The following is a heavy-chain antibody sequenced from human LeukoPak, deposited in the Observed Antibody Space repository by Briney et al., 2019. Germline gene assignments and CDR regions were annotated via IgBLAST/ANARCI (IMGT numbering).Heavy chain of an antibody. CDR1: GFTFSSYW. V-gene: IGHV3-74*01. J-gene: IGHJ4*02. D-gene: IGHD6-13*01. CDR3: VKDLSTSWYYFDY. Sequence: GGSLRLSCVASGFTFSSYWMHWVRQDPRKGLVWVSRINSDGSSTNYADSVEGRFTISRDNAKNTLYLQMNSLRAEDTAVYYCVKDLSTSWYYFDYWGQGTLVTVSS. CDR2: INSDGSST.